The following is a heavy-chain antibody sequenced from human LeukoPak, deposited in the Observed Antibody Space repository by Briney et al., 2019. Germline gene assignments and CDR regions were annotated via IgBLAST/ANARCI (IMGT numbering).Heavy chain of an antibody. J-gene: IGHJ6*02. Sequence: SETLSLTCTVSGGSVSSYYWSWIRQPAGKGLEWIGRIYTSGSTNYNPSLKSRVTMSVDTSKNQFSLKLSSVTAADTAVYYCARDYDGYSYGYYYYYGMDVWGQGTTVTVSS. CDR3: ARDYDGYSYGYYYYYGMDV. CDR1: GGSVSSYY. V-gene: IGHV4-4*07. CDR2: IYTSGST. D-gene: IGHD5-18*01.